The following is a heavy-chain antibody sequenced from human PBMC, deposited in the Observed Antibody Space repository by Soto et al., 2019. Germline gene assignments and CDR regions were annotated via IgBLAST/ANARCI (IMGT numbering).Heavy chain of an antibody. V-gene: IGHV3-23*01. CDR3: AKXXXLYYYDSSGYYHNDY. Sequence: GGSLRLSCAASGFTFSSYAMSWVRQAPGKGLEWVSAISGSGGSTYYADSVKGRFTISRDNSKNTLYLQMNSLRAEDTAGYYCAKXXXLYYYDSSGYYHNDYXGQGTLVTVSS. J-gene: IGHJ4*02. CDR1: GFTFSSYA. CDR2: ISGSGGST. D-gene: IGHD3-22*01.